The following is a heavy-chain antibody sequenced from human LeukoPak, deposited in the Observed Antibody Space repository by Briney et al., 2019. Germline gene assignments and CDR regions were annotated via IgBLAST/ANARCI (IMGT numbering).Heavy chain of an antibody. CDR1: GYTFTGHY. D-gene: IGHD2-15*01. CDR2: INPNSGGT. V-gene: IGHV1-2*02. CDR3: ARDRLRLGYETTNWFDP. J-gene: IGHJ5*02. Sequence: ASVKVSCKASGYTFTGHYMHWVRQAPGQGLEWMGWINPNSGGTIYAQNFQGRVTMTRDTSISTVCMELSSLRSDDTAVYYCARDRLRLGYETTNWFDPWGQGTLVTVSS.